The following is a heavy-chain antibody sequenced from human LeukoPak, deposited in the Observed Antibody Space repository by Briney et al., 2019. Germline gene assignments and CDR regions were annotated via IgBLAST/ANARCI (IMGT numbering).Heavy chain of an antibody. J-gene: IGHJ4*02. CDR2: IYYSGST. Sequence: SETLSLTCTVSGGSISSGGYYWSWTRQHPGKGLEWIGYIYYSGSTYYNPSLKSRVTISVDTSKNQFSLKLSSVTAADTAVYYCARQELIGFDYWGQGTPVTVSS. D-gene: IGHD1-7*01. CDR3: ARQELIGFDY. V-gene: IGHV4-31*03. CDR1: GGSISSGGYY.